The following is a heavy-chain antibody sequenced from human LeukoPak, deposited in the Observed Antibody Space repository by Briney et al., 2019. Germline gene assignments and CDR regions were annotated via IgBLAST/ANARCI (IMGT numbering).Heavy chain of an antibody. CDR2: IIPIFGTA. CDR1: GGTFSSYA. V-gene: IGHV1-69*13. CDR3: ARGDIVATIRYYYYGMDV. D-gene: IGHD5-12*01. J-gene: IGHJ6*02. Sequence: GASVKVSCKASGGTFSSYAISWVRQAPGQGLEWMGGIIPIFGTANYAQKFQGRVTITADESTSTAYMELRSLRSDDTAVYYCARGDIVATIRYYYYGMDVWGQGTTVTVSS.